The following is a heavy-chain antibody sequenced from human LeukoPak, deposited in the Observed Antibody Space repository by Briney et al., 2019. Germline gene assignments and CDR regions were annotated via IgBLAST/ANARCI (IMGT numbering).Heavy chain of an antibody. V-gene: IGHV4-59*01. J-gene: IGHJ4*02. CDR2: IYYSGTT. Sequence: SETLSLTCTVSGASINTYYWSWIRQPPGKGLEWIGYIYYSGTTSYNPSLKTRVTISIDTSKNQFSLKLSSVTAADTAVYYCARVLRPMASQYYFEDWGQGTLVTVSS. D-gene: IGHD3-10*01. CDR1: GASINTYY. CDR3: ARVLRPMASQYYFED.